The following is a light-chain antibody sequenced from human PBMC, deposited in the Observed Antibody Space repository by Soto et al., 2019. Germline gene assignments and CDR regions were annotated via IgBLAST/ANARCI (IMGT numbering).Light chain of an antibody. V-gene: IGKV1-5*03. Sequence: DIQVTQSPSTLSASVGDRVTITCRASQSIDTALAWYQQKPGKAPNLLIYKASNLEDGVPSRFSGSGSGTEFTLTISSLQPDDFATYYCQQYYRYLTFGQGTKLEIK. J-gene: IGKJ2*01. CDR2: KAS. CDR1: QSIDTA. CDR3: QQYYRYLT.